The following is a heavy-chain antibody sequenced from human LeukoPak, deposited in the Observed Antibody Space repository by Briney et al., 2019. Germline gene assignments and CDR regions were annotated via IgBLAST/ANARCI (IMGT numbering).Heavy chain of an antibody. J-gene: IGHJ3*02. V-gene: IGHV3-30*02. Sequence: GGSLRLSCVTSGLTFSTFGIHWVRQAPGKGLEWVALIRYDGSDQYYADSVKGRFTMSRDNSKDTLYLQVNSLRTEDTAVYYCATEINWGHDDFDIWGQGTMVTVSS. CDR2: IRYDGSDQ. CDR3: ATEINWGHDDFDI. CDR1: GLTFSTFG. D-gene: IGHD7-27*01.